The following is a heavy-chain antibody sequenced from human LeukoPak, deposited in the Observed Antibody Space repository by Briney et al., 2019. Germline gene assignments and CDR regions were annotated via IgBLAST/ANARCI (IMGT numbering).Heavy chain of an antibody. J-gene: IGHJ3*02. CDR2: INPNNGGT. V-gene: IGHV1-2*06. D-gene: IGHD3-22*01. Sequence: ASVKVSCKASGYTFTSYYIHWVRQAPGQGLEWMGRINPNNGGTNYAQKFQGRVTMTRDISMSTAYMELSRLRSVDTAVYYCAGEDNSSGYRPFDIWGQGTMVTVPS. CDR3: AGEDNSSGYRPFDI. CDR1: GYTFTSYY.